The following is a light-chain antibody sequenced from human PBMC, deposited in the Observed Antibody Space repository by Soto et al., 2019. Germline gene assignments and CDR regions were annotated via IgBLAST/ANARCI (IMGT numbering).Light chain of an antibody. CDR1: QSVGSSY. CDR3: HQYGSSPLT. V-gene: IGKV3-20*01. J-gene: IGKJ4*01. Sequence: EIVLTQSPGTLSLSPGESTTLSCRASQSVGSSYLAWYQHKPGQAPRLLIYGATSRATGIPDRFSGSGSGTDFTLTISRLEPEDFAVYYCHQYGSSPLTFGGGTKVDI. CDR2: GAT.